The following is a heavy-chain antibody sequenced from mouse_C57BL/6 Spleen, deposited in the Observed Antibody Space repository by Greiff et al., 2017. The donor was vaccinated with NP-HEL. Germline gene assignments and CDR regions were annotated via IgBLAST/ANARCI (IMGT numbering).Heavy chain of an antibody. CDR3: ARRDYGGYFDV. V-gene: IGHV5-17*01. D-gene: IGHD2-4*01. CDR2: ISSGSSTI. CDR1: GFTFSDYG. Sequence: EVQLQESGGGLVKPGGSLKLSCAASGFTFSDYGMHWVRQAPETGLEWVAYISSGSSTIYYADTVKGRFTISRDNAKNTLFLQMTSLRSEDTAMYYCARRDYGGYFDVWGTGTTVTVSS. J-gene: IGHJ1*03.